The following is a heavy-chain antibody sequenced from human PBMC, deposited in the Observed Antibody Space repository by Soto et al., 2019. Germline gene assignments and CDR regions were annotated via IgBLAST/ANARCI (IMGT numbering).Heavy chain of an antibody. CDR1: GGSISSSSYY. Sequence: SETLSLTCTVSGGSISSSSYYWGWIRQPPGKGLEWIGSIYYSGSTYYNPSLKSRVTISVDTSKNQFSLKLSSVTAADTAVYYCASIRGTGTTYYYYMDVWGKGNTVTVSS. D-gene: IGHD1-7*01. CDR3: ASIRGTGTTYYYYMDV. J-gene: IGHJ6*03. CDR2: IYYSGST. V-gene: IGHV4-39*01.